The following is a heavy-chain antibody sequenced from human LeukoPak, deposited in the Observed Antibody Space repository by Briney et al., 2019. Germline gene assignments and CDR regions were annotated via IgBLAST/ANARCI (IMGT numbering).Heavy chain of an antibody. Sequence: SQTLSLTCTVSGGSISSGDYCWSWIRQPPGKGLEWIGYIYYSGSTYYNPSLKSRVTISVDTSKNQFSLKLSSVTAADTAVYYCARSNIVVVVAAIYYFDYWGQGTLVTVSS. CDR1: GGSISSGDYC. D-gene: IGHD2-15*01. CDR2: IYYSGST. V-gene: IGHV4-30-4*01. J-gene: IGHJ4*02. CDR3: ARSNIVVVVAAIYYFDY.